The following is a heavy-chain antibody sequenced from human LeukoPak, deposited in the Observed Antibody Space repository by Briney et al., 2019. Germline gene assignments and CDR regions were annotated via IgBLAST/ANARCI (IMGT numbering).Heavy chain of an antibody. D-gene: IGHD2-15*01. V-gene: IGHV3-23*01. CDR1: GFTFSSYA. CDR3: AKDRPSPIVVYYMDV. CDR2: IIGSGGAT. J-gene: IGHJ6*03. Sequence: PGGSLRLSCAASGFTFSSYAMSWVRQAPGKGLEWVSTIIGSGGATYYGDSVKGRFTISRDNSKNTLYLQMHSLRAEDTAVYYCAKDRPSPIVVYYMDVWGKGTTVTVSS.